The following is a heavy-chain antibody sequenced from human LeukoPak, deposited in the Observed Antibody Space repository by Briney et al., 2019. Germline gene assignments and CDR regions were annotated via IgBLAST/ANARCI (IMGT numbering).Heavy chain of an antibody. V-gene: IGHV3-48*02. Sequence: GGSLRLSCAASGFTFGAYWMTWVRQAPGKGLEWISYISSSSSAIYYADSVKGRSTISRDNAKNSLYLQMNSLRDEDTAVYYCVRDHYYSFDYWGQGTLVTVSS. J-gene: IGHJ4*02. CDR2: ISSSSSAI. CDR3: VRDHYYSFDY. CDR1: GFTFGAYW. D-gene: IGHD2/OR15-2a*01.